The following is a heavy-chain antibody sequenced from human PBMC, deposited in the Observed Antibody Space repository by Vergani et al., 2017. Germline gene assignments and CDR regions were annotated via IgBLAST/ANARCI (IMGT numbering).Heavy chain of an antibody. CDR2: IYTSGST. Sequence: QVQLQQWGAGLLKPSETLSLTCAVYGGSISSYYWSWIRQPAGKGLEWIGRIYTSGSTNYNPSLKSRVTISVDTSKNQFSLKLSSVTAADTAVYYCARDAESYDILTDNWFDPWGQGTLVTVSS. D-gene: IGHD3-9*01. CDR1: GGSISSYY. V-gene: IGHV4-59*10. J-gene: IGHJ5*02. CDR3: ARDAESYDILTDNWFDP.